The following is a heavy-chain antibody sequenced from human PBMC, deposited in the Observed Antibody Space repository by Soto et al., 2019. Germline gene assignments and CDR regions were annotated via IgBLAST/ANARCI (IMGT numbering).Heavy chain of an antibody. Sequence: QVQLVQSGAEVKKPESSVKVSCKAPGGTFSTYAISWVRQAPGQGLEWMGGIIPMFGTANYAQRFQDRVRIHADETTNTVYMELRTLGSEDTAVYFSASGIQLWLRRINNDYSSWGQGTLVTVSS. CDR1: GGTFSTYA. CDR3: ASGIQLWLRRINNDYSS. CDR2: IIPMFGTA. J-gene: IGHJ4*02. V-gene: IGHV1-69*12. D-gene: IGHD5-18*01.